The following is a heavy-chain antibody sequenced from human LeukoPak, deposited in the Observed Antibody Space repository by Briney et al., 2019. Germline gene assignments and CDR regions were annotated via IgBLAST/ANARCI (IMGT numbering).Heavy chain of an antibody. CDR3: ARGSGSYRNRFDP. CDR2: IYSSGST. CDR1: GGSIINYF. D-gene: IGHD1-26*01. J-gene: IGHJ5*02. V-gene: IGHV4-59*01. Sequence: SETLSLACTVSGGSIINYFWSWIRQPPGKGLEWIGYIYSSGSTNYNPSLKSRVTISIDTSQNQFSLKLNSVTAADTAVYYCARGSGSYRNRFDPWGQGTLVTVSS.